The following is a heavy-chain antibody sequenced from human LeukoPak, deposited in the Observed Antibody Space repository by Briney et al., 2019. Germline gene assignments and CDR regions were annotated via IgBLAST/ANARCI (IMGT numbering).Heavy chain of an antibody. D-gene: IGHD2-8*01. V-gene: IGHV3-7*01. CDR2: IKQDGSEK. CDR1: GFTFSSYW. J-gene: IGHJ4*02. Sequence: GGSLRLSCAASGFTFSSYWMSWVRQAPGKGLEWVANIKQDGSEKYYVDSVKGRFTISRDNAKNSLYLQMNSLRAEDTAVYYCARVKGYCTNGVCYYFDYWGQGTLVTVSS. CDR3: ARVKGYCTNGVCYYFDY.